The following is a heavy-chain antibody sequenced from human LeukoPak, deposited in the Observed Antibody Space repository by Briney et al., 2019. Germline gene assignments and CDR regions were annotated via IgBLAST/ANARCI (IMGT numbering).Heavy chain of an antibody. J-gene: IGHJ4*02. Sequence: SQTLSLTCAVSGGSISSGDYSWSWIRQPPGKGLEWIGYIYHSGSTLYNPSLKSRLTMSVDRSNNHFSLRLSSVTAADTAVYYCAREGGPYRPLDYSGQGTLVTVAS. CDR1: GGSISSGDYS. CDR3: AREGGPYRPLDY. CDR2: IYHSGST. V-gene: IGHV4-30-2*01.